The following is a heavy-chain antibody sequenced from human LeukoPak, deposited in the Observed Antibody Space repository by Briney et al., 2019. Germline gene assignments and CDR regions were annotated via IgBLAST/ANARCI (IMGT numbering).Heavy chain of an antibody. CDR2: ISGSGGST. Sequence: PGGSLRLSCAASGFTFSSYAMSWVRQAPGKGLEWVSAISGSGGSTYYADSVKGRFTISRDNSKNTLYLQMNSLRAEDTAVYYCAKFWFGDELSPYGMDVWGLGTTVTVSS. J-gene: IGHJ6*02. V-gene: IGHV3-23*01. D-gene: IGHD3-10*01. CDR1: GFTFSSYA. CDR3: AKFWFGDELSPYGMDV.